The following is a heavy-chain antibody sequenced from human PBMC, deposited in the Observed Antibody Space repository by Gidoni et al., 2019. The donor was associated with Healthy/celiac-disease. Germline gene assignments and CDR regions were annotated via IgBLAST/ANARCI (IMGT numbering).Heavy chain of an antibody. V-gene: IGHV3-30*18. CDR3: AKGGNRATESDY. CDR1: GFTFSSYG. D-gene: IGHD3-16*01. J-gene: IGHJ4*02. CDR2: ISYDGSNK. Sequence: QVQLVESGGGVVQPGRSLRLSCAASGFTFSSYGMHWVRQAPGKGLEWVAVISYDGSNKYYADSVKGRFTISRDNSKNTLYLQMNSLRAEDTAVYYCAKGGNRATESDYWGQGTLVTVSS.